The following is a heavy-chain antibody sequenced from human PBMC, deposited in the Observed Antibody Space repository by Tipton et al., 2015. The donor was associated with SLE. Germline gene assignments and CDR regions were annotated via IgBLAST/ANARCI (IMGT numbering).Heavy chain of an antibody. J-gene: IGHJ3*02. D-gene: IGHD4-17*01. Sequence: GSLRLSCAASGFTFSSYGMHWVRQAPGKGLEWVAFIRYDGSNKYYADSVKGRFTISRDNSKNTLYLQMNSLRAEDTAVYYCARDAHGDYNAFDIWGQGTMVTVSS. CDR3: ARDAHGDYNAFDI. V-gene: IGHV3-30*02. CDR1: GFTFSSYG. CDR2: IRYDGSNK.